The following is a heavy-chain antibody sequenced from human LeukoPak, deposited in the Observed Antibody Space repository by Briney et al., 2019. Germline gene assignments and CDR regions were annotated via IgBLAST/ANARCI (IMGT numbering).Heavy chain of an antibody. CDR2: IWSDATNK. J-gene: IGHJ4*02. CDR1: GFTFSHFG. V-gene: IGHV3-33*06. D-gene: IGHD4-11*01. CDR3: AEDAQRGFDYSNSLEH. Sequence: PGGSLRLSCAASGFTFSHFGMHWVRQAPGKGLEWVAVIWSDATNKYYADSVKGRFTISRDYYKNTVYLQMTSVRVEDTAVYYCAEDAQRGFDYSNSLEHWGQGTLVTVSS.